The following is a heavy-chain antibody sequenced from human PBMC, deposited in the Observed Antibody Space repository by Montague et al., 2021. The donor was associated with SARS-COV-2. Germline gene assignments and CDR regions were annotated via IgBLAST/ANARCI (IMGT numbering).Heavy chain of an antibody. CDR2: IYYSGST. CDR3: AREKYYFDRSGLRNDYFDY. D-gene: IGHD3-22*01. CDR1: GGSFTLYY. Sequence: SETLSLTCNVSGGSFTLYYWSWIRQTPGRGLEWIGLIYYSGSTIYNPSLKSRVTMSVDTSMNQFSLRLTSVTAADTAVYYCAREKYYFDRSGLRNDYFDYWGQGILVTVSS. J-gene: IGHJ4*02. V-gene: IGHV4-59*01.